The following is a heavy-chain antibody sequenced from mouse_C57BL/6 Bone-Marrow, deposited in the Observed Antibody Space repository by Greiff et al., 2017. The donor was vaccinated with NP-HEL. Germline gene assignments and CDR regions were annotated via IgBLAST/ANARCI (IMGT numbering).Heavy chain of an antibody. CDR1: GFTFSDYY. CDR3: ARHDDGNRGYFDV. CDR2: ISNGGGST. J-gene: IGHJ1*03. V-gene: IGHV5-12*01. Sequence: EVMLVESGGGLVQPGGSLKLSCAASGFTFSDYYMYWVRQTPEKRLEWVAYISNGGGSTYYPDTVKGRVTISRDNAKNTLYLQMSRVKTADTAMYYCARHDDGNRGYFDVWGTGTTVTVSS. D-gene: IGHD1-1*01.